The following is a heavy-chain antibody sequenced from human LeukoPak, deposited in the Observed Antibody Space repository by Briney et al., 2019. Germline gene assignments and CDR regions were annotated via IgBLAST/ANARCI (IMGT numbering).Heavy chain of an antibody. Sequence: NPGGSLRLCCAASGFTFSCYWMNLARQAPVQGLEWVASINHNGNVNYYVDSVKGRFTISRDNAKNSLYLQMSNLRAEDTAVYFCARGGGLDVWGQGATVTVSS. V-gene: IGHV3-7*03. CDR2: INHNGNVN. J-gene: IGHJ6*02. CDR1: GFTFSCYW. CDR3: ARGGGLDV. D-gene: IGHD3-16*01.